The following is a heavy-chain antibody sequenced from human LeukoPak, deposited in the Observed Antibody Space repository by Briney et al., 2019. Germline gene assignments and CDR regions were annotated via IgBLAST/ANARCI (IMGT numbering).Heavy chain of an antibody. V-gene: IGHV3-48*04. CDR1: GFTFSSYS. CDR2: ISSSSSTI. D-gene: IGHD6-13*01. CDR3: ARDRIAAAGIRGEFDY. Sequence: PGRSLRLSCAASGFTFSSYSMNWVRQAPGKGLEWVSYISSSSSTIYYADSVKGRFTISRDNAKNSLYLQMNSLRAEDTAVYYCARDRIAAAGIRGEFDYWGQGTLVTVSS. J-gene: IGHJ4*02.